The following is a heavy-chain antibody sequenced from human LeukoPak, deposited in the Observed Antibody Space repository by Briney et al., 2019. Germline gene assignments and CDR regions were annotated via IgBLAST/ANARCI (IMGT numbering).Heavy chain of an antibody. CDR2: IYSSGST. V-gene: IGHV4-59*01. CDR3: AREAVAGTGDNWFDP. CDR1: GGSISSYF. Sequence: SETLSLTCTGSGGSISSYFLSWIRQPPGKGLEWIGYIYSSGSTNYNPSLKSRVTISVDTSKNQFSLNLRSVTAADTAVYYCAREAVAGTGDNWFDPWGQGTLVTVSS. D-gene: IGHD6-19*01. J-gene: IGHJ5*02.